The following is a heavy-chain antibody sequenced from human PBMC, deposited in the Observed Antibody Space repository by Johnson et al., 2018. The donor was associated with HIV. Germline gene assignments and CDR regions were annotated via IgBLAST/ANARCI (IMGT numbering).Heavy chain of an antibody. Sequence: VQLVESGGGLVKPGRSLRLSCAASGLTFSSYWMSWVRQAPGKGLEWVSGIDWNGGRHGYVDSVKGRFTISRDNAKNSLYMEMKNLRAEDTALYYCARAPHDAFDIWGQGTMVTVSS. J-gene: IGHJ3*02. CDR2: IDWNGGRH. CDR3: ARAPHDAFDI. V-gene: IGHV3-20*04. CDR1: GLTFSSYW.